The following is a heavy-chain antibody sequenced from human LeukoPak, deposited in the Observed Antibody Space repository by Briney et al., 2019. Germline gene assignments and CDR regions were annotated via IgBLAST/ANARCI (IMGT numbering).Heavy chain of an antibody. V-gene: IGHV3-23*01. CDR1: EFIFSSYG. Sequence: GGSLRLSCAASEFIFSSYGMSWVRQAPGKGLEWVSAISASGGGTYYADSVKGRFTISRDNSRNTVYLQMNSLRAEDTAIFYCAKEVTPGALLYGPFDYWGQGTLVTVSS. J-gene: IGHJ4*02. D-gene: IGHD4-23*01. CDR3: AKEVTPGALLYGPFDY. CDR2: ISASGGGT.